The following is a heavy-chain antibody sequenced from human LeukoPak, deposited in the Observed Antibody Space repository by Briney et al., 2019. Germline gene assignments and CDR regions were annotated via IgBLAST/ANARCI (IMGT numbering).Heavy chain of an antibody. CDR1: GYTFTSCG. CDR2: ISAYSGNT. D-gene: IGHD2-2*01. V-gene: IGHV1-18*01. Sequence: ASVKVSCKASGYTFTSCGISWVRQAPGQGLEWMGWISAYSGNTNYAQNLQDRVTMTTDTSTTTAYMELRSLRSDDTAVYYCANHKYCSSTSCYSFAIWGQGTMVTVSS. J-gene: IGHJ3*02. CDR3: ANHKYCSSTSCYSFAI.